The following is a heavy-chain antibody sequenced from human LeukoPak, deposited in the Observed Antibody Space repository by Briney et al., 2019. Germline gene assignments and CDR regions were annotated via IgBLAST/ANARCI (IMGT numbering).Heavy chain of an antibody. CDR1: GFTYSSCA. J-gene: IGHJ4*02. CDR2: ISYDGSNK. V-gene: IGHV3-30-3*01. CDR3: VRGVGIYDSSGYFDY. D-gene: IGHD3-22*01. Sequence: PGRSLRLSCAASGFTYSSCAMHWVRQAPGKGLEWVATISYDGSNKYYAVSVKGRFTISRDNSKNTLYLYMNSLRAEDTAVYYCVRGVGIYDSSGYFDYGGREPWSPSPQ.